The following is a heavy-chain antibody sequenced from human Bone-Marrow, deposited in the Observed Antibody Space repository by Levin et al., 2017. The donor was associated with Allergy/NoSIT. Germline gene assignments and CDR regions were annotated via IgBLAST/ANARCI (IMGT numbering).Heavy chain of an antibody. CDR1: GGSFSRYY. Sequence: KSGGSLRLSCTVSGGSFSRYYWSWIRQTPGKGLEWIGYIYNGETKYNPSLESRVTISEDTSKNQFSLKLTSMTAADTAVYYCAREVGYESDYWGQGTLVTVSS. CDR3: AREVGYESDY. D-gene: IGHD2-2*01. V-gene: IGHV4-59*01. CDR2: IYNGET. J-gene: IGHJ4*02.